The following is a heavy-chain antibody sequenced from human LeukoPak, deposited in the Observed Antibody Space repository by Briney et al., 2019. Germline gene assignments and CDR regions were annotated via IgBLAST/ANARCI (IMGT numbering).Heavy chain of an antibody. CDR1: GFTSSSYA. J-gene: IGHJ4*02. CDR3: AKSSTRGYSGYAKD. V-gene: IGHV3-23*01. D-gene: IGHD5-12*01. CDR2: ISGSGGST. Sequence: GGSLRLSCAASGFTSSSYAMSWVRQAPGKGLEWVSAISGSGGSTYYADSVKGRFTISRDNSKNTLYLQMNSLRAEDTAVYYCAKSSTRGYSGYAKDWGQGTLVTVSS.